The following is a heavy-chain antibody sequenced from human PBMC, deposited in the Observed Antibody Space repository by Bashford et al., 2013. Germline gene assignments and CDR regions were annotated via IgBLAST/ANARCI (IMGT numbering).Heavy chain of an antibody. J-gene: IGHJ6*03. CDR1: GGTFSSYA. CDR2: IIPIFGTA. Sequence: SVKVSCKASGGTFSSYAISWVRQAPGQGLEWMGGIIPIFGTANYAQKFQGRVTITADESTSTAYMELSSLRSEDTAVYYCARERLPEKGDYYYYYMDVWGKGTTVTVSS. D-gene: IGHD5-12*01. V-gene: IGHV1-69*13. CDR3: ARERLPEKGDYYYYYMDV.